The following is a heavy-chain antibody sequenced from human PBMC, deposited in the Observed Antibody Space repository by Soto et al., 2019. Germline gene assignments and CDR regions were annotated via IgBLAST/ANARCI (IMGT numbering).Heavy chain of an antibody. CDR2: ISGSGGST. D-gene: IGHD3-3*01. CDR3: AKDATYYDFWSGYLGRLRSYYFDY. V-gene: IGHV3-23*01. Sequence: PGGSLRLSCAASGFTFSSYAMSWVRQAPGKGLEWVSAISGSGGSTYYADSVKGRFTISRDNSKNTLYLQMNSLRAEDTAVYYCAKDATYYDFWSGYLGRLRSYYFDYWGQGTLVTVSS. J-gene: IGHJ4*02. CDR1: GFTFSSYA.